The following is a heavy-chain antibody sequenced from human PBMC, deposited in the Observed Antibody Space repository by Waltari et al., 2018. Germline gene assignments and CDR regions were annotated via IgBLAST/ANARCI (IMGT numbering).Heavy chain of an antibody. J-gene: IGHJ3*02. V-gene: IGHV1-69*01. CDR3: ARFSYCGGDCYSGDAFDI. CDR2: IIPIFGTA. CDR1: GGTFSSYA. D-gene: IGHD2-21*02. Sequence: QVQLVQSGAEVKKPGSSVKVSCKASGGTFSSYAISWVRQAPGHGLEWMGGIIPIFGTANYAQKFQGRVTITADESTSTAYMELSSLRSEDTAVYYCARFSYCGGDCYSGDAFDIWGQGTMVTVSS.